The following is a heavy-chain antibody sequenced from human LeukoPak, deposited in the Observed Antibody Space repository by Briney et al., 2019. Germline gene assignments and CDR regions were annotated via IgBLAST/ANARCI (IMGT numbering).Heavy chain of an antibody. Sequence: SETVSLTCIVSGGSISNYYWSWIRQPPGKGLEWIGYIYYRGSTNYNPSLKSRVSMSVDTSKNQFCLRLNSVTAADTAVYYCARGGDYGDLRYFDYWGQGTLVTVSS. CDR3: ARGGDYGDLRYFDY. CDR2: IYYRGST. V-gene: IGHV4-59*01. D-gene: IGHD4-17*01. J-gene: IGHJ4*02. CDR1: GGSISNYY.